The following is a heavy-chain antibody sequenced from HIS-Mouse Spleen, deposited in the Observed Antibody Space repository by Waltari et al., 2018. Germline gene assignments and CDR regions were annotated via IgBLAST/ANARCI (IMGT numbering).Heavy chain of an antibody. V-gene: IGHV3-7*01. Sequence: EVQLVESVGGLVQPGGSLRLSCAASGFTFSSYWMSWVRQAPGKGLECVANIKQDGSEKYYVDSVKGRFTISRDNAKNSLYLQMNSLRAEDTAVYYCARDRLAARYYYYGMDVWGQGTTVTVSS. CDR3: ARDRLAARYYYYGMDV. J-gene: IGHJ6*02. D-gene: IGHD6-6*01. CDR2: IKQDGSEK. CDR1: GFTFSSYW.